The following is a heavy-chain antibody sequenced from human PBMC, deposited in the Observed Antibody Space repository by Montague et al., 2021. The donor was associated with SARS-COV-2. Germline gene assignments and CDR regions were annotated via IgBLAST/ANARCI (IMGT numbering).Heavy chain of an antibody. Sequence: SETLSLTCSVSSDSISNYYWTWVRQPAGRGLQWIGRIYSSGSTNYNPSLKSRITMSVDTSKKQVSLKMNSVTAADTALYYCAGERAIPVAGYYYYAMDVWGQGTTVTVSS. CDR1: SDSISNYY. J-gene: IGHJ6*02. CDR2: IYSSGST. D-gene: IGHD6-19*01. CDR3: AGERAIPVAGYYYYAMDV. V-gene: IGHV4-4*07.